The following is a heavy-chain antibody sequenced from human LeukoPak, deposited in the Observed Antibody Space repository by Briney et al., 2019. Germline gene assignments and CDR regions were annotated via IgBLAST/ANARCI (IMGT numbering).Heavy chain of an antibody. J-gene: IGHJ4*02. CDR1: GFTFSNYA. V-gene: IGHV3-30*04. D-gene: IGHD3-10*01. CDR3: VKDRTGTYTLDY. Sequence: GGSLRLSCAATGFTFSNYAIHWGRQAPGKGLEWVAFISDDGRRQHYADSGKGRFTISRDNSKNTLNLQMNSLRAEDTAVYYCVKDRTGTYTLDYWGQGTLVTVSS. CDR2: ISDDGRRQ.